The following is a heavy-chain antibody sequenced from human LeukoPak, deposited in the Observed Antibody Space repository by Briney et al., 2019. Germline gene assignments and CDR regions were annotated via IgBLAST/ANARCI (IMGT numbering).Heavy chain of an antibody. Sequence: SVKVSCKASGGTFSSCAISWVRQAPGQGLEWMGGIIPIFGTANYAQKFQGRVTITTDESTSTAYMELSSLRSEDTAVYYCARVDRAISTTGTLGDWGQGTLVTVSS. CDR3: ARVDRAISTTGTLGD. D-gene: IGHD6-13*01. J-gene: IGHJ4*02. V-gene: IGHV1-69*05. CDR1: GGTFSSCA. CDR2: IIPIFGTA.